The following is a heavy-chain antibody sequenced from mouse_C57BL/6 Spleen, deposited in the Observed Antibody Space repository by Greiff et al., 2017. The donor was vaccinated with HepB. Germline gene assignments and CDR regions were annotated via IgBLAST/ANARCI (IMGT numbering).Heavy chain of an antibody. CDR2: INYDGSST. Sequence: EVQVVESEGGLVQPGSSMKLSCTASGFTFSDYYMAWVRQVPEKGLEWVANINYDGSSTYYLDSLKSRFIISRDNAKNILYLQMSSLKSEDTATYYCARSYGYDSYWYFDVWGTGTTVTVSS. D-gene: IGHD2-2*01. CDR1: GFTFSDYY. J-gene: IGHJ1*03. CDR3: ARSYGYDSYWYFDV. V-gene: IGHV5-16*01.